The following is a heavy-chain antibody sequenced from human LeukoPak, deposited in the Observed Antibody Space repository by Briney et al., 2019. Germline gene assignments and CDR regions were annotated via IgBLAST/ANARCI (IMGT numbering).Heavy chain of an antibody. J-gene: IGHJ4*02. D-gene: IGHD3-22*01. V-gene: IGHV1-46*01. CDR2: INPRGGST. CDR3: ARDQKDSHYYDSSGYHPYI. CDR1: GYTFTTDY. Sequence: ASVKVSCKASGYTFTTDYIHWVRQAPGQGLEWMGKINPRGGSTSYAQKFQGRITMNRDTSTSTVYMELRSLRSEDTAVYYCARDQKDSHYYDSSGYHPYIWGQGTLVTVSA.